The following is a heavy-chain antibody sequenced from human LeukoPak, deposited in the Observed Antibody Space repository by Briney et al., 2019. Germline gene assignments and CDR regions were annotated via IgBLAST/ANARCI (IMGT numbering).Heavy chain of an antibody. J-gene: IGHJ4*02. V-gene: IGHV3-7*01. Sequence: PGGSLRLSCAASGFTFSSYWMTWVRHLPGKGLEWVAKIKQDGSNKYYADSVKGRFIISRDNSKNTLYLQMNSLRAEDTAVYYCAKASSSWPDYWGQGTLVTVSS. D-gene: IGHD6-13*01. CDR1: GFTFSSYW. CDR2: IKQDGSNK. CDR3: AKASSSWPDY.